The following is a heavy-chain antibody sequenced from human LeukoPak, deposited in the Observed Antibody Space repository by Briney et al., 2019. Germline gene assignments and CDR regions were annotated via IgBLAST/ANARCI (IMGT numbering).Heavy chain of an antibody. D-gene: IGHD6-6*01. J-gene: IGHJ4*02. V-gene: IGHV1-18*01. CDR2: ISAYNGNT. Sequence: ASVKVSCKASGYTSTSYGISWVRQAPGQGLEWMGWISAYNGNTNYAQKLQGRVTMTTDTSTSTAYMELRSLRSDDTAVYYCARDRIAAQAGDYWGQGTLVTVSS. CDR3: ARDRIAAQAGDY. CDR1: GYTSTSYG.